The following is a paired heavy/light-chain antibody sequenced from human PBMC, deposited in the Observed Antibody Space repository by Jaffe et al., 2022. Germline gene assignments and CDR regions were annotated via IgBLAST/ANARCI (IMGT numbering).Heavy chain of an antibody. CDR2: IGGSGTNI. Sequence: EVQLVESGGGLVQPGGSLRLSCVASGFTLSGYEMNWVRQAPGKGLEWVAYIGGSGTNIYYADSVKGRFTISRDNAASTLYLQMNSLRAEDTALYYCARGRWRAHDYWGQGTLVTVSS. CDR1: GFTLSGYE. J-gene: IGHJ4*02. V-gene: IGHV3-48*03. D-gene: IGHD2-15*01. CDR3: ARGRWRAHDY.
Light chain of an antibody. CDR1: KLGDRY. J-gene: IGLJ1*01. CDR2: HDT. CDR3: QAWDSNTEV. V-gene: IGLV3-1*01. Sequence: SYDLTQPPSVSVSPGQTVTITCSGDKLGDRYVSWYQQKPGQAPVLVIYHDTKRPSGIPERISGSSSGNTATLAISGTEAMDEADYYCQAWDSNTEVFGTGTKVTVL.